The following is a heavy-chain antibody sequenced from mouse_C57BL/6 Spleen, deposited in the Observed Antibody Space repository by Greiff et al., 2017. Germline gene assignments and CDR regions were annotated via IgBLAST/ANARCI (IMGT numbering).Heavy chain of an antibody. V-gene: IGHV1-72*01. J-gene: IGHJ4*01. Sequence: VQLQQPGAELVKPGASVKLSCKASGYTFTSYWMHWVKQRPGRGLEWIGRIDPNSGGTKYNEKFKSKATLTVDKPSSTAYMQLSSLTSEDSAVYYCAGGGCAVVAYYYAMGYWGQGASVTASS. CDR1: GYTFTSYW. CDR3: AGGGCAVVAYYYAMGY. CDR2: IDPNSGGT. D-gene: IGHD1-1*01.